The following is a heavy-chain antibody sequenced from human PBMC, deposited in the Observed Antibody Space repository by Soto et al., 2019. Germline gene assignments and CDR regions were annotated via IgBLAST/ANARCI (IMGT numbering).Heavy chain of an antibody. J-gene: IGHJ6*02. V-gene: IGHV4-34*01. CDR2: INHSGST. CDR3: ARGETGTYYYYYYGMDV. D-gene: IGHD1-7*01. CDR1: GGSFSGYY. Sequence: SETLSLTCAVYGGSFSGYYWSWIRQPPGKGLGWIGEINHSGSTNYNPSLKSRVTISVDTSKNQFSLKLSSVTAADTAVYYCARGETGTYYYYYYGMDVWGQGTTVTVSS.